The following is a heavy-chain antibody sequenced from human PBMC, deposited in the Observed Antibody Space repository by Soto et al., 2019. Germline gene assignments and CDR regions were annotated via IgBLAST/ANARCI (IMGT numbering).Heavy chain of an antibody. Sequence: EVQLVESGGGLVQPGWSLRLSCAASGVTFADFAMHWVRQAPGKGLEWVSGISWNSGSVGYADSVKGRFTISRDNAKNSLYLQMNSLRPEDTALYYCAKDSSAMVVSGTGAFDYWGQGTLVTVSS. V-gene: IGHV3-9*01. CDR1: GVTFADFA. CDR3: AKDSSAMVVSGTGAFDY. D-gene: IGHD2-21*02. CDR2: ISWNSGSV. J-gene: IGHJ4*02.